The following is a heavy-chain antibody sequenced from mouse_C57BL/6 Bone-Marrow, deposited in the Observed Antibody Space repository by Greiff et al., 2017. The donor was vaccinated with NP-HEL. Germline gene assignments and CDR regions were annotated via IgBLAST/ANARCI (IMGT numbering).Heavy chain of an antibody. CDR1: GFTFSNYW. J-gene: IGHJ1*03. D-gene: IGHD1-1*01. Sequence: DVKLQESGGGLVQPGGSMKLSCVASGFTFSNYWMNWVRQSPEKGLEWVAQIRLKSDNYATHYAESVKGRFTISRDDSKSSVYLQMNNLRAEDTGIYYCTDYYGSSSRPNYWYFDVWGTGTTVTVSS. CDR3: TDYYGSSSRPNYWYFDV. V-gene: IGHV6-3*01. CDR2: IRLKSDNYAT.